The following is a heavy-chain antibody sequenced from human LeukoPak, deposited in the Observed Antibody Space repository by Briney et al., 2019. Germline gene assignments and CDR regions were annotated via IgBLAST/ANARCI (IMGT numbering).Heavy chain of an antibody. D-gene: IGHD6-13*01. CDR3: ARTIAAAARFDY. Sequence: GGSLRLSCAVSGFTFSSYSMNWVRQAPGKGLEWVSSISSSSSYIYYADSVKGRFTISRDNAKNSLYLQMNSLRAEDTAVYYCARTIAAAARFDYWGQGTLVTVSS. V-gene: IGHV3-21*01. CDR1: GFTFSSYS. J-gene: IGHJ4*02. CDR2: ISSSSSYI.